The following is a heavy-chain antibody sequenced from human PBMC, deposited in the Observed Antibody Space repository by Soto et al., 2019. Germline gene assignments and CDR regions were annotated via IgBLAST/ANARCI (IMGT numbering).Heavy chain of an antibody. D-gene: IGHD2-21*02. J-gene: IGHJ4*02. CDR2: IIPIFGTT. CDR1: GGTFSSFA. V-gene: IGHV1-69*01. CDR3: ARSYCGGYCYPYPHYFDY. Sequence: QVQLVQSGAEVKKPGSSVKVSCKASGGTFSSFAFSWVRQAPGQGLEWMGGIIPIFGTTNYAQKFQGRVTVSADESTTTAYMELSSLRSEDSALYYCARSYCGGYCYPYPHYFDYWGQGTLVTVSS.